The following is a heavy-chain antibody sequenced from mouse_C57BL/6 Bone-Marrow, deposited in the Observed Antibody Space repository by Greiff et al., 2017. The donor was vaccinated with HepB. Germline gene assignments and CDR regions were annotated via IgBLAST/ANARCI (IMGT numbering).Heavy chain of an antibody. CDR2: IWWDDDK. V-gene: IGHV8-8*01. D-gene: IGHD1-1*01. CDR1: GFSLSTFGMG. J-gene: IGHJ3*01. CDR3: ARIGLLLRYQRGFAY. Sequence: QVQLKESGPGLLQPSQTPSLTCSFSGFSLSTFGMGVGWIRQPSGTGLEWLAHIWWDDDKYYNPALKSRLTISQDTSKNQVFLKIANVDTADTATYYCARIGLLLRYQRGFAYWGQGTLVTVSA.